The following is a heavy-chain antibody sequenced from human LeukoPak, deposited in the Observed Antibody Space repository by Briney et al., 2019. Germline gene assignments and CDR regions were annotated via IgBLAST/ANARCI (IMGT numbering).Heavy chain of an antibody. CDR2: IKSDGSST. D-gene: IGHD6-13*01. CDR3: ARGGDSSNWYPGYFDY. J-gene: IGHJ4*02. V-gene: IGHV3-74*01. Sequence: GGSLRLSCAASGFTFSNYWMHWVRQAPGKGPVWVSRIKSDGSSTRFADSVQGRFTISRDNGKNTLYLQMNSLRAEDTAVYYCARGGDSSNWYPGYFDYWGQGALVTVPS. CDR1: GFTFSNYW.